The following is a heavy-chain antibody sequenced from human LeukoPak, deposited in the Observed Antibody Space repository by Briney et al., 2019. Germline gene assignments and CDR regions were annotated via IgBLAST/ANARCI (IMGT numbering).Heavy chain of an antibody. V-gene: IGHV1-46*01. CDR3: ARGASDFYFDY. Sequence: ASVKVSCKASGYTYTSYDIQWVRQAPGQGLEWMGIISPSDGSTTYAQKFQARVTMTRDTSTSTVYMELRSLKSEDTAVYFCARGASDFYFDYWGQGTLVTVSS. D-gene: IGHD2-21*02. CDR1: GYTYTSYD. J-gene: IGHJ4*02. CDR2: ISPSDGST.